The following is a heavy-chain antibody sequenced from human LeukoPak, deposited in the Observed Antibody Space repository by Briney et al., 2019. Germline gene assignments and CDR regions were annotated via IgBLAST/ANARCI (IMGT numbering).Heavy chain of an antibody. CDR3: AKDTHGYGSGSYYKASDY. CDR1: GFTFDDYA. D-gene: IGHD3-10*01. CDR2: ISWNSGSI. J-gene: IGHJ4*02. Sequence: PGGSLRLSCAASGFTFDDYAMHWVRQAPGKGLEWVSGISWNSGSIGYADSVKGRFTISRDNAKNSLYLQMNSLRAEDTALYYCAKDTHGYGSGSYYKASDYWGQGTLVTVSS. V-gene: IGHV3-9*01.